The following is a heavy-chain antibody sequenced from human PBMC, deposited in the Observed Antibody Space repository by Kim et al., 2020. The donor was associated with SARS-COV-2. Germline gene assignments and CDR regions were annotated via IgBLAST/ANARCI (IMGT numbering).Heavy chain of an antibody. Sequence: GGSLRLSCAASGFTFSYYSMNWVRQAPGKGLEWVSSISSTSSYIYYADSLKGRFTISRDNAKNSLYLQMNSLRVEDTAVYYCARDIGGIYYGSGTPPDYWGQGILVTVSS. D-gene: IGHD3-10*01. CDR2: ISSTSSYI. CDR1: GFTFSYYS. J-gene: IGHJ4*02. V-gene: IGHV3-21*01. CDR3: ARDIGGIYYGSGTPPDY.